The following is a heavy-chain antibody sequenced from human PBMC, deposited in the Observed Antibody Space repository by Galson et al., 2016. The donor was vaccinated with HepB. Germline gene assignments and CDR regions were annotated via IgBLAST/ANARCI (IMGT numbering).Heavy chain of an antibody. CDR1: GLAFSNYN. CDR2: INSSSNYI. Sequence: SLRLSCAASGLAFSNYNMNWVRQAPGKGLEWVSSINSSSNYIYYADSLKGRFTIFRDNAKNSLYLQMNSLRAEDTAVYYCARFRNSFDIWGQGTKVTVST. V-gene: IGHV3-21*01. D-gene: IGHD2/OR15-2a*01. CDR3: ARFRNSFDI. J-gene: IGHJ3*02.